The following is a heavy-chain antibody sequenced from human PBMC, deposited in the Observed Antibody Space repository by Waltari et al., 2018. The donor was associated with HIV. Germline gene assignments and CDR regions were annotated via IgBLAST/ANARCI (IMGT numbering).Heavy chain of an antibody. J-gene: IGHJ5*02. V-gene: IGHV3-74*01. D-gene: IGHD4-17*01. CDR2: INSDGSST. Sequence: EVQLVESGGGLVQPGGSLRLSCAASGFTFSSYWMHWVSQASGKGLVWVSRINSDGSSTSYADSVKGRFTISRDNAKNTLYLQMNSLRAEDTAVYYCARPTVAKMRGGWFDPWGQGTLVTVSS. CDR1: GFTFSSYW. CDR3: ARPTVAKMRGGWFDP.